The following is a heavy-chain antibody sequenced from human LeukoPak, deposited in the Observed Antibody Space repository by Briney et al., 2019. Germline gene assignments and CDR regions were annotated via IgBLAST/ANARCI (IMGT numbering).Heavy chain of an antibody. CDR3: ARGALKWELPPIRARKSYYFDY. D-gene: IGHD1-26*01. CDR1: GGSISSSSYY. Sequence: SETLSLTCTVSGGSISSSSYYWGWIRQPPGKGLEWIGSIYYSGSTYYNPSLKSRVTISVDTSKNYFSLKLSSVTAADTAVYYCARGALKWELPPIRARKSYYFDYWGQGTLVTVSS. J-gene: IGHJ4*02. CDR2: IYYSGST. V-gene: IGHV4-39*02.